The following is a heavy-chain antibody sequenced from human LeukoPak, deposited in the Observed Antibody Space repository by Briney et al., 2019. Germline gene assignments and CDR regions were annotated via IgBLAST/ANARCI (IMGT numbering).Heavy chain of an antibody. Sequence: GGSLRLSCSASGFTFSNYAMHWVRQSPGKGPEYVSAISTTGGSTYYADSVKGRFTISRDNSKNTLYLQMSSLTAEDTDVYYCVKGWIQGVGIFCWGQGTLVTVSS. V-gene: IGHV3-64D*06. J-gene: IGHJ1*01. D-gene: IGHD5-18*01. CDR1: GFTFSNYA. CDR3: VKGWIQGVGIFC. CDR2: ISTTGGST.